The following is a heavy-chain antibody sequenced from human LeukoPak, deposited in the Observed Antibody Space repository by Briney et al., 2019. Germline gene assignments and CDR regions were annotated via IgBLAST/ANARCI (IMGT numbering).Heavy chain of an antibody. CDR3: ARDLMARGVITAFDY. Sequence: SETLSLTCTVSGGSISSYYWSWIRQPAGKGLEWIGRIYTSGSTNYNPSLKSRVTISVDKSKDQFSLKLSSVTAADTAVYYCARDLMARGVITAFDYWGQGTLVTVSS. D-gene: IGHD3-10*01. CDR1: GGSISSYY. V-gene: IGHV4-4*07. CDR2: IYTSGST. J-gene: IGHJ4*02.